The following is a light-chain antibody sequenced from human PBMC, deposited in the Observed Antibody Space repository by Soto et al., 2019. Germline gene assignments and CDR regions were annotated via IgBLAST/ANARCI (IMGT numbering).Light chain of an antibody. Sequence: QSVLTQPASVSGAPGQSIAISCTGTSSDIGTYNYVCWYQQHPGKAPNLIIYDVRNRPSVVSSRSSCSKSGNTASLTTSVLQPEDEADYWCSSDTTRSTVIFGGGTQVTVL. CDR2: DVR. V-gene: IGLV2-14*03. CDR1: SSDIGTYNY. CDR3: SSDTTRSTVI. J-gene: IGLJ2*01.